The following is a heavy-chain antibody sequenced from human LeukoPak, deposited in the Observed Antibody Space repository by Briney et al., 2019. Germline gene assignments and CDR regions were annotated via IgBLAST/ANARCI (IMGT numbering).Heavy chain of an antibody. V-gene: IGHV3-48*04. CDR3: VREGSYYDSSGYYYVYYFDY. CDR2: ISSSSDTI. Sequence: GGSLRLSCAASGFTFSSYSMNWVRQAPGKGLEWVSHISSSSDTIFYADSVKGRFTISRDNAKNSLYLQMNSLRAEDTAVYYCVREGSYYDSSGYYYVYYFDYWGQGTLVTVSS. J-gene: IGHJ4*02. D-gene: IGHD3-22*01. CDR1: GFTFSSYS.